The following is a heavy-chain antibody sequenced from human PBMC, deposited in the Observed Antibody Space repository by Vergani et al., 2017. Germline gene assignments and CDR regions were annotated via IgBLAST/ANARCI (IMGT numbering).Heavy chain of an antibody. CDR3: ARGGNSQPYYFDY. V-gene: IGHV4-31*03. CDR1: GGSISSGGYY. Sequence: QVQLQESGPGLVKPSQTLSLTCTVSGGSISSGGYYWSWIRQHPGKGVEWIGYIYYSGSTYYNLSLKSRVTRSVDTSKNQFSLKLSSVTAADTAVYYCARGGNSQPYYFDYWGQGTLVTVSS. J-gene: IGHJ4*02. CDR2: IYYSGST. D-gene: IGHD4-23*01.